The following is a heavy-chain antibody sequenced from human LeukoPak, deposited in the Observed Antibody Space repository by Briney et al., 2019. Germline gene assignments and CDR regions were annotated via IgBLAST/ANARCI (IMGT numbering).Heavy chain of an antibody. CDR1: GFTFSSYA. CDR3: ARQIPRIAVALDY. V-gene: IGHV3-30*04. D-gene: IGHD6-19*01. J-gene: IGHJ4*02. CDR2: ISYDGSNK. Sequence: GGSLRLACAASGFTFSSYAMHCVRQAPGKGLEWVAVISYDGSNKYYADSVKGRFTISRDNSRNTLYLQMNSLRAEDTAVYYCARQIPRIAVALDYWGQGTLVTVSS.